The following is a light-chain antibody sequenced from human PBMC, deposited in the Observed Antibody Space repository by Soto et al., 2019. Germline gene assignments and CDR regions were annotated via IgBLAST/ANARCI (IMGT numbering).Light chain of an antibody. V-gene: IGLV2-14*01. CDR2: EVS. CDR3: SSYTTSSTRV. J-gene: IGLJ3*02. CDR1: SSDVGGYKF. Sequence: QSALTQPASVSGSPGQSITISCTGTSSDVGGYKFVSWYQQHPGKAPKLMIYEVSNRPSGVSNRFSGSKSGNTASLTISGLQAEDEADYYCSSYTTSSTRVFGGGTKVTVL.